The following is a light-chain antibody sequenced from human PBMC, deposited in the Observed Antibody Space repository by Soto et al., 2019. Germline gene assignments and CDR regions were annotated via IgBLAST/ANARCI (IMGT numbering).Light chain of an antibody. V-gene: IGKV4-1*01. CDR1: QSLFHNSNERDY. CDR3: HQYHSLPFT. CDR2: WAS. Sequence: DIVLSQSPDSLTVSLGERATISCKSSQSLFHNSNERDYIAWFQQKAGQPPKLLIYWASTRESGVPDRFSGSGSGTDFTLTISSLQAEDVAVYYCHQYHSLPFTFGPGTKVDIK. J-gene: IGKJ3*01.